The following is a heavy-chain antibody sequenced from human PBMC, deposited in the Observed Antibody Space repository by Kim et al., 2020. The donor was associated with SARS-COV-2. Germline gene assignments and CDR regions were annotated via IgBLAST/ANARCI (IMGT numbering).Heavy chain of an antibody. D-gene: IGHD4-4*01. Sequence: SETLSLTCTVSGGSISSGGYYWSWIRQHPGKGLEWIGYIYYSGSTYYNPSLKSRVTISVDTSKNQFSLKLSSVTAADTAVYYCARAEQGDYSVGWFDPWGQGTLVTVSS. V-gene: IGHV4-31*03. CDR3: ARAEQGDYSVGWFDP. CDR2: IYYSGST. CDR1: GGSISSGGYY. J-gene: IGHJ5*02.